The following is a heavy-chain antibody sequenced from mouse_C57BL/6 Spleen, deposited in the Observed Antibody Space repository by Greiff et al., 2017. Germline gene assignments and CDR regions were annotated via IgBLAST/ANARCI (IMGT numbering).Heavy chain of an antibody. V-gene: IGHV1-15*01. J-gene: IGHJ3*01. CDR3: TRKNFAY. Sequence: SGAELVRPGASVTLSCKASGYTFTDYEMHWVKQTPVHGLEWIGAIDPETGGTAYNQKFKGKAILTADKSSSTAYMELRSLTSEDSAVYYCTRKNFAYWGQGTLVTVSA. CDR2: IDPETGGT. CDR1: GYTFTDYE.